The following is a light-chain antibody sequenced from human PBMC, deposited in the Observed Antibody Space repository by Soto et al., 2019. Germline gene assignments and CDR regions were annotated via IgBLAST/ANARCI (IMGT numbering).Light chain of an antibody. CDR2: GAS. CDR3: QQSDTSRT. J-gene: IGKJ2*01. Sequence: DIQMTQSPSSLSASVGDRVTITCRASQSINNYLNWYQQKPGEAPKLLIYGASTLQGGVPSRFSGSGSGTDFTLTNTSLQPEYFAAYYCQQSDTSRTFGQGTKLEIK. CDR1: QSINNY. V-gene: IGKV1-39*01.